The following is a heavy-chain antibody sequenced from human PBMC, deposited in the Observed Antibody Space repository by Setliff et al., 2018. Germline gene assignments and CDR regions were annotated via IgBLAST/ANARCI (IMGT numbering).Heavy chain of an antibody. J-gene: IGHJ4*02. V-gene: IGHV4-61*09. CDR3: ARQRRWFGPQPIDY. CDR1: DGSISSGDYY. Sequence: SETLSLTCTVSDGSISSGDYYWNWIRQPAGKGLEWIGHIQTSGSTNYNPSLRSRITISVDTSKKQFSLKLSSVTATDTAVYYCARQRRWFGPQPIDYWGQGTLVTVSS. D-gene: IGHD3-10*01. CDR2: IQTSGST.